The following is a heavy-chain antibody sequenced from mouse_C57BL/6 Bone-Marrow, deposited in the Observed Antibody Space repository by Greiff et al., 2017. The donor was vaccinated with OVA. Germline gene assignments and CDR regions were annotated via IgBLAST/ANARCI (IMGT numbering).Heavy chain of an antibody. CDR2: IYPGDGDT. CDR1: GYAFSSSW. D-gene: IGHD2-2*01. J-gene: IGHJ4*01. CDR3: AISTMVTTRAMDY. V-gene: IGHV1-82*01. Sequence: HVQLQQSGPELVKPGASVKISCTASGYAFSSSWMNWVKQRPGKGLEWIGRIYPGDGDTNYNGKFKGKATLTADKSSSTAYMQLSSLTSEDSAVYFCAISTMVTTRAMDYWGQGTSVTVSS.